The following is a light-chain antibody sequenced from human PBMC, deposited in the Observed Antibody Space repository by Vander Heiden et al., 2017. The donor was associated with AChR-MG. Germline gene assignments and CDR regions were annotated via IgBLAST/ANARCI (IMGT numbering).Light chain of an antibody. J-gene: IGLJ1*01. Sequence: QSALTQPASVSGSPGQSITISCTGTSSDVGDYNYVSWYQQHPGKAPKLMIYDVSNRPSGVSNRFSGSKSGNTASLTISGLQAEDEADYYCSSYTSSSTPVFGTGTKVTVI. CDR2: DVS. CDR1: SSDVGDYNY. V-gene: IGLV2-14*01. CDR3: SSYTSSSTPV.